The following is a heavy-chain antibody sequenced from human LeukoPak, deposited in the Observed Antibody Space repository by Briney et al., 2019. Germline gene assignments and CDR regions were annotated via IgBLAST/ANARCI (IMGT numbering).Heavy chain of an antibody. V-gene: IGHV1-2*02. D-gene: IGHD6-19*01. CDR2: ISPNSGGT. CDR3: AREITLAGTFAFDI. J-gene: IGHJ3*02. Sequence: ASVKVSCKASGYTFTDYYIYWVRQAPGQGLEWMGYISPNSGGTNYAQKFQGRVTMTRDTSISTAYMQLSRLKSDDTAVYYCAREITLAGTFAFDIRGQGTMVTVSS. CDR1: GYTFTDYY.